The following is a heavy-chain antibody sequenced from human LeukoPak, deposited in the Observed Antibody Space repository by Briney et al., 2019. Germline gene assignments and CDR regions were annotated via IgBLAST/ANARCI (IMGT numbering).Heavy chain of an antibody. J-gene: IGHJ5*01. Sequence: GGSLRLSCAASAFTFSSYAMSWVRQAPGKGLEWVSAISSGADSTYYADSVQGRFTISRDNSKNTLFLQRSGLRAEYTAVYFCARGAYGDYDSWGKGTLVTVSS. CDR1: AFTFSSYA. D-gene: IGHD4-17*01. CDR2: ISSGADST. V-gene: IGHV3-23*01. CDR3: ARGAYGDYDS.